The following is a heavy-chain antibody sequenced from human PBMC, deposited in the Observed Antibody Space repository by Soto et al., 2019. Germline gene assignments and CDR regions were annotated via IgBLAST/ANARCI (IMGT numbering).Heavy chain of an antibody. D-gene: IGHD1-26*01. CDR2: IYHNGSP. Sequence: PSETLSLTCVVSGGSISSTNWWTWVRQPPGKRLEWIGEIYHNGSPTYSPSLRGRATISVDKSNNQFSLRLRSVTAADTAVYYCARAVRGSYYDYWGQGTLVTVSS. J-gene: IGHJ4*02. CDR1: GGSISSTNW. CDR3: ARAVRGSYYDY. V-gene: IGHV4-4*02.